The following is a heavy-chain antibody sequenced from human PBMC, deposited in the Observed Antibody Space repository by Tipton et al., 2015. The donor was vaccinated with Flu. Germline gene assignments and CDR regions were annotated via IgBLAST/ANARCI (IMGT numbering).Heavy chain of an antibody. Sequence: QSEAEVKKPGASVKVSCKASGYTFTGYYTHWVRQAPGQGLEWMGWINPNSGGTNYAQKFQGRVTMTRDTSISTAYMELSRLRPDDTAVYYCARVYVAAHGDYWGQRTLVTVSS. J-gene: IGHJ4*02. CDR3: ARVYVAAHGDY. V-gene: IGHV1-2*02. CDR1: GYTFTGYY. CDR2: INPNSGGT. D-gene: IGHD2/OR15-2a*01.